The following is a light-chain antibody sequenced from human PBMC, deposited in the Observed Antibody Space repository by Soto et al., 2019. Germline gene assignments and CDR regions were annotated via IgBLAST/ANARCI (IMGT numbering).Light chain of an antibody. Sequence: DIQMTQSPSSLSASVGDRVTITCQASQDMSKHLNWYQQKPGKAPKLLNFDASNMARGVPSRFSGSGSGTAFALTISSLEAEDIASYYCQQYAALPLTFGGGTRVEI. CDR2: DAS. CDR3: QQYAALPLT. CDR1: QDMSKH. J-gene: IGKJ4*01. V-gene: IGKV1-33*01.